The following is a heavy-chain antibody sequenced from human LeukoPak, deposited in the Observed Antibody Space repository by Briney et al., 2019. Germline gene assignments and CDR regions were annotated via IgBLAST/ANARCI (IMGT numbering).Heavy chain of an antibody. Sequence: ASVKVSCKASGSTFTTHYMHWVRQAPGQGLEWMGIINPSDDSTSYAQKFQGRVTMTRDTSTSTVYMELTSLRSEDTAVFYYARDSGDYGGNSDYFDYWGQGTLVTVSS. CDR2: INPSDDST. V-gene: IGHV1-46*01. J-gene: IGHJ4*02. CDR1: GSTFTTHY. CDR3: ARDSGDYGGNSDYFDY. D-gene: IGHD4-23*01.